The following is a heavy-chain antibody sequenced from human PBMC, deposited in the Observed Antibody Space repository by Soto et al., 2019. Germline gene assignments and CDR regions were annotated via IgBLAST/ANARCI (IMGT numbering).Heavy chain of an antibody. Sequence: GGSLRLSCAASGFTFSSYAMSWVRQAPGKGLEWVSAISGSGGSTYYADSVKGRFTISRDNSKNTLYLQMNSLRAEDTAVYYCAKDQIAAAGEDLIDYWSQGTLVTVSS. D-gene: IGHD6-13*01. CDR3: AKDQIAAAGEDLIDY. CDR1: GFTFSSYA. CDR2: ISGSGGST. J-gene: IGHJ4*02. V-gene: IGHV3-23*01.